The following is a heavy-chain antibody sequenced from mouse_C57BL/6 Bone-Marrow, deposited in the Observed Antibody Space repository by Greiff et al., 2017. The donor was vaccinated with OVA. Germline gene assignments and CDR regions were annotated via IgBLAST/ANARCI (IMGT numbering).Heavy chain of an antibody. D-gene: IGHD6-1*01. CDR2: IDPSDSYT. CDR1: GYTFTSYW. V-gene: IGHV1-59*01. CDR3: ARWQPGFDY. Sequence: QVHVKQPGAELVRPGTSVKLSCKASGYTFTSYWMHWVKQRPGQGLEWIGVIDPSDSYTNYNQKFKGKATLTVDTSSSTAYMQLSSLTSEDSAVYYCARWQPGFDYWGQGTTLTVSS. J-gene: IGHJ2*01.